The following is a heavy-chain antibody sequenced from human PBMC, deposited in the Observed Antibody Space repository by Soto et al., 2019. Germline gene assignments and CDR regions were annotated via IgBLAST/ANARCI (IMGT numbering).Heavy chain of an antibody. CDR1: GFSLSTSGVG. Sequence: QITLKESGPTLVKPTQTLTLTCTFSGFSLSTSGVGVGWIRQPPGKALEWLALIYWDDDKRYSPSLKSRLTITKDTSKNQVVLTMTNMDPVDTATYYCAHRDTYYYDSRGPEDAFDIWGQGTMVTVSS. J-gene: IGHJ3*02. CDR3: AHRDTYYYDSRGPEDAFDI. CDR2: IYWDDDK. V-gene: IGHV2-5*02. D-gene: IGHD3-22*01.